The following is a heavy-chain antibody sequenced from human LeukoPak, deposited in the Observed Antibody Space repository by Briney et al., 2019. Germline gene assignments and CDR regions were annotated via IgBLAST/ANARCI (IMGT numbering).Heavy chain of an antibody. CDR1: GYTFTGYY. CDR3: ARSVSRRRYQLLYGYAFDI. D-gene: IGHD2-2*02. J-gene: IGHJ3*02. CDR2: INPNSGGT. Sequence: ASVKVSCKASGYTFTGYYMHWVRQAPGQGLEWMGWINPNSGGTNYAQKFQGRVTMTRDTSISTAYMELSSLRSEDTAVYYCARSVSRRRYQLLYGYAFDIWGQGTMVTVSS. V-gene: IGHV1-2*02.